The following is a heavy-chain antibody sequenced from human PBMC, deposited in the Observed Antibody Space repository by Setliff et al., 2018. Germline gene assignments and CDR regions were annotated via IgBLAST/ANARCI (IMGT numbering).Heavy chain of an antibody. J-gene: IGHJ4*02. Sequence: GDSIRSSRYYWGWIRQPPGKGLEWIGESNHGGSTSYHPSLKSRLTMSVDTSKNQFSLKLSSVTAADTAMYYCRFWSGYYKNDYWGQGTLVTVSS. V-gene: IGHV4-39*07. CDR2: SNHGGST. CDR1: GDSIRSSRYY. D-gene: IGHD3-3*01. CDR3: RFWSGYYKNDY.